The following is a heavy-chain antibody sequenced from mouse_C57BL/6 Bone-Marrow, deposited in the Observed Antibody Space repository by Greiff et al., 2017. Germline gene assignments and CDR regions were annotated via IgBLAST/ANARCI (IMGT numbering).Heavy chain of an antibody. CDR1: GFNIKDDY. D-gene: IGHD1-1*01. Sequence: EVQLQQSGAELVRPGASVKLSCTASGFNIKDDYMHWVKQRPEQGLVWIGWIDPVNGDTEYASTFQGTATITADTSSNTAYLQLSSLTSVDTAVYYCTKGLTTFDYWGQGTTLTVSS. J-gene: IGHJ2*01. V-gene: IGHV14-4*01. CDR3: TKGLTTFDY. CDR2: IDPVNGDT.